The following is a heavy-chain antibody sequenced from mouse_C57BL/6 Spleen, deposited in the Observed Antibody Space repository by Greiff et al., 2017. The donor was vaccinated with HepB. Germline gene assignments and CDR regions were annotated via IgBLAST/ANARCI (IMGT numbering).Heavy chain of an antibody. CDR1: GYTFTDYY. CDR3: ARGYGNNTGAFDV. V-gene: IGHV1-26*01. CDR2: INPNNGGT. D-gene: IGHD2-10*02. J-gene: IGHJ1*03. Sequence: VQLQQSGPELVKPGASVKISCKASGYTFTDYYMNWVKQSHGKSLEWIGDINPNNGGTSYNQKFKGKATLTVDKSSSTAYMELRSLTSEDSAVYYCARGYGNNTGAFDVWGTGTTVTVSS.